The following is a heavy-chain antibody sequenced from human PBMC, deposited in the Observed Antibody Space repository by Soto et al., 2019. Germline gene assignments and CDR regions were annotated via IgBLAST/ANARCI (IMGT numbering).Heavy chain of an antibody. V-gene: IGHV1-69*12. D-gene: IGHD6-6*01. Sequence: QVQLVQSGAEVKKPGSSVKVSCKASGGTFSSYAISWVRQAPGQGLEWMGGNIPIFGTANYAQKFQGRVTITADESTSTAYMELSSLRSEDTAVYYCARDLMRIAARSPLGYWGQGTLVTVSS. CDR3: ARDLMRIAARSPLGY. CDR1: GGTFSSYA. J-gene: IGHJ4*02. CDR2: NIPIFGTA.